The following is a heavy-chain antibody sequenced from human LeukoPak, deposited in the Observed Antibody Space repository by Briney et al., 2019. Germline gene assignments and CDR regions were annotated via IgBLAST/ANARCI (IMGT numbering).Heavy chain of an antibody. D-gene: IGHD6-13*01. V-gene: IGHV1-2*02. J-gene: IGHJ6*03. Sequence: GASVKVSCKASGYTFTSYYMHWVRQAPGQGLEWMGWINPNSGGTNHAQKFQGRVTMTRDTSTSTAYMELSRLRSDDTAVYYCARAGWGYSSSWDYYYYMDVWGKGTTVTVSS. CDR3: ARAGWGYSSSWDYYYYMDV. CDR1: GYTFTSYY. CDR2: INPNSGGT.